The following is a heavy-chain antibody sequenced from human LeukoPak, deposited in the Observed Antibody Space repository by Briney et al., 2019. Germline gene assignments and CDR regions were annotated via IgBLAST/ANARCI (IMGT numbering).Heavy chain of an antibody. J-gene: IGHJ4*02. Sequence: PGGSLRLSCEVSGFTVSSNYMTWVRQTPEKGLEWVSLIYTSGSTDYADSVKGRFTISRDNAKNSLYLQTNSLRAEDTAVYYCARDQFDNHYDFSGYCYWGQGTLVTVSS. D-gene: IGHD3-22*01. V-gene: IGHV3-53*01. CDR2: IYTSGST. CDR1: GFTVSSNY. CDR3: ARDQFDNHYDFSGYCY.